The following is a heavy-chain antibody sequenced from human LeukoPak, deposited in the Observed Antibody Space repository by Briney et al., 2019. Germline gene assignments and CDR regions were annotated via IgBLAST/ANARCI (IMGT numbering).Heavy chain of an antibody. CDR1: GGSISSYY. CDR3: AKPHSPGMSTYYYYYYMDV. D-gene: IGHD3-16*01. V-gene: IGHV4-4*07. Sequence: SETLSLTCTVSGGSISSYYWSWIRQPAGKGLEWIGRIYTSGSTNYNPSLKSRVTMSVDTSKNQFSLKLSSVTAADTAVYYCAKPHSPGMSTYYYYYYMDVWGKGTTVTVSS. J-gene: IGHJ6*03. CDR2: IYTSGST.